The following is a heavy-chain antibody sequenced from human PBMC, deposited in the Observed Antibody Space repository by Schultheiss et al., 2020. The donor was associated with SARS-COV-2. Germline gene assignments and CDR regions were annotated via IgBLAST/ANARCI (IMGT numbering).Heavy chain of an antibody. CDR3: ARGRSGHGYAYYYGMDV. CDR1: GFTVSSNY. J-gene: IGHJ6*02. Sequence: GSLRLSCAASGFTVSSNYMSWVRQAPGKGLEWIGEITHSGSIKYNPSLKSRVTISVDTSKNQFSLSLSSVTAADAAVYYCARGRSGHGYAYYYGMDVWSQGTTVTVSS. V-gene: IGHV4-34*01. CDR2: ITHSGSI. D-gene: IGHD5-12*01.